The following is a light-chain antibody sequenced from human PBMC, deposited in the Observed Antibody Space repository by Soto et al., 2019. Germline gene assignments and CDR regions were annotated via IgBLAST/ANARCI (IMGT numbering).Light chain of an antibody. CDR1: SSDADAYNY. V-gene: IGLV2-14*03. CDR3: SSYTSSTIL. J-gene: IGLJ2*01. Sequence: QSALTQPASVSGSPGQSIIISCTGTSSDADAYNYVSWYQHHPGKAPKLLIYDVSNRPSGISNRFSGSKSGNTASLTISGLQPEDEADYFCSSYTSSTILFAGGTKLTVL. CDR2: DVS.